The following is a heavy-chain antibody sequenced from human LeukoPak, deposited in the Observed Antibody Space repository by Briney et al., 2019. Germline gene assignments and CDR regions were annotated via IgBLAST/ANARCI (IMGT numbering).Heavy chain of an antibody. CDR2: ISRTT. V-gene: IGHV3-48*01. CDR3: ARDTDYAFDV. J-gene: IGHJ3*01. CDR1: GFTFSSYS. Sequence: GGSLRLSCAASGFTFSSYSFNWIRQAPGKGLEWVSYISRTTSYADSVKGRFTISRDNAKSSLYLQMNSLRAEDTAVYYCARDTDYAFDVWGQGTMVTVSS.